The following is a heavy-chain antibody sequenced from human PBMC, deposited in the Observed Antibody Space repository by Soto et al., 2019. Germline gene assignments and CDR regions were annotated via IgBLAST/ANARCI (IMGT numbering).Heavy chain of an antibody. CDR1: GGSISSSSYY. CDR2: IYYSGST. Sequence: PSETLSLTCTVSGGSISSSSYYWGWIRQPPGKGLEWIGSIYYSGSTYYNPSLKSRVTISVDTSKNQFSLKLSSVTAADTAVYYCVRLGGSYQEPTLFDYWGQGTLVTVSS. J-gene: IGHJ4*02. V-gene: IGHV4-39*01. D-gene: IGHD1-26*01. CDR3: VRLGGSYQEPTLFDY.